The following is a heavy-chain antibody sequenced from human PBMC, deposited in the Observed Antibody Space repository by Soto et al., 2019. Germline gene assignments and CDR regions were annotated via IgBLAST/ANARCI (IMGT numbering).Heavy chain of an antibody. J-gene: IGHJ6*02. CDR1: GGSVSSDTHY. Sequence: QVQLQESGPGLVKPSETLSLTCTVSGGSVSSDTHYWSWIRQPPGQRLEWVGFIYSSGSTNYNPSLKSRFTMSVDQSKNHFSLKLRSVIVADTAVYHCARFVRSCSGTTCYTRADVWGQGTTVTVSS. CDR3: ARFVRSCSGTTCYTRADV. V-gene: IGHV4-61*03. D-gene: IGHD2-2*02. CDR2: IYSSGST.